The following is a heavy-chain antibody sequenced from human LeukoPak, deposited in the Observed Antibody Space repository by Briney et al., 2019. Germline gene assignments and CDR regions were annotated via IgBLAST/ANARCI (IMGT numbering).Heavy chain of an antibody. CDR3: AKELPPHAIRADAFDI. CDR1: GFTFSGKP. V-gene: IGHV3-23*01. J-gene: IGHJ3*02. Sequence: GGSLRLSCAASGFTFSGKPMSWGPPAPGRGVGWGLTIRTGDVATLYDDSVKGHFTISRDNSKNTLYLQMNSLRAEDTAIYYCAKELPPHAIRADAFDIWGQGTMFTVSS. CDR2: IRTGDVAT.